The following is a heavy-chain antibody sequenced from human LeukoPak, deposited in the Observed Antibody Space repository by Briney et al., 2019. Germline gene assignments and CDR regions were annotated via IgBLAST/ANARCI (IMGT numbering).Heavy chain of an antibody. CDR2: IDSSGST. CDR3: AREGSSDAFDI. V-gene: IGHV4-59*01. CDR1: GGSISSYY. D-gene: IGHD2-15*01. Sequence: SETLSLTCTVSGGSISSYYWSWLRQPPGKGLEGVGYIDSSGSTNSIPPLKSRVTISVDTSKTQYSLKLSSVTAADTAVYYCAREGSSDAFDIWGQGTMVTVSS. J-gene: IGHJ3*02.